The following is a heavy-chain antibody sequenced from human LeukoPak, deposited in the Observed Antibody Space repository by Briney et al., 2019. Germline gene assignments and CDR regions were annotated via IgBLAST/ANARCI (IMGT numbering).Heavy chain of an antibody. CDR2: IYYSGST. CDR1: GGSISSGEYY. CDR3: ARGGKYCSGGSCYSSHYFDY. J-gene: IGHJ4*02. V-gene: IGHV4-30-4*01. Sequence: SETLSLTCTVSGGSISSGEYYWSWIRQPPGKGLEWIGYIYYSGSTYYNPSLKSRVTISVDTSKNQFSLKLSSVTAADTAVYYCARGGKYCSGGSCYSSHYFDYWGQGTLVTVSS. D-gene: IGHD2-15*01.